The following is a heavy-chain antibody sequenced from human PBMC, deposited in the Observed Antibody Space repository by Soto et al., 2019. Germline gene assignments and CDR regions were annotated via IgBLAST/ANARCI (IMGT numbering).Heavy chain of an antibody. D-gene: IGHD3-3*01. CDR3: TTDCYGEVSLGFLDF. CDR2: IKSKTDGGTT. CDR1: GFTFSNAW. Sequence: EVQLVESGGGLVKPGGSLRLSCAASGFTFSNAWMSWVRQAPGKGLEWVGRIKSKTDGGTTDYAAPVKGRFTISRDDSKNTQYLQMNSLKTEDTAVYYCTTDCYGEVSLGFLDFWGQVTLVTVAS. V-gene: IGHV3-15*01. J-gene: IGHJ4*02.